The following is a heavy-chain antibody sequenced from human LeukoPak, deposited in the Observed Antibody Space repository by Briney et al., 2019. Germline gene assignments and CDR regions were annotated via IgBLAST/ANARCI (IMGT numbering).Heavy chain of an antibody. CDR3: ARILTGYDAFDF. Sequence: PGGSLRLSCAVSGFTFSSYWMTWVRQAPGKGLQWVANIKEDGREKYYVDSVKGRFTISGDNAKNSLYLQMDSLSVDDTAVYYCARILTGYDAFDFWGQGTLVTVSS. CDR2: IKEDGREK. CDR1: GFTFSSYW. J-gene: IGHJ4*02. D-gene: IGHD3-9*01. V-gene: IGHV3-7*01.